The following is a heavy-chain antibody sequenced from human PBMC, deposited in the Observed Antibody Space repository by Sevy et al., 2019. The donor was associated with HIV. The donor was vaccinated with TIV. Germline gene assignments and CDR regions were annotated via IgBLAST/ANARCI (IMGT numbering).Heavy chain of an antibody. CDR2: TYYRSKWYN. D-gene: IGHD1-26*01. Sequence: QSQTLSLTCAISGDSVSSNSAAWNWIRQSPSRGLEWLGRTYYRSKWYNDYAVSVKSRITINPDTSKNQFSLQLNSGTPGDTAVYYCARDRWELLHNYFDYWGQGTLVTVSS. J-gene: IGHJ4*02. CDR1: GDSVSSNSAA. CDR3: ARDRWELLHNYFDY. V-gene: IGHV6-1*01.